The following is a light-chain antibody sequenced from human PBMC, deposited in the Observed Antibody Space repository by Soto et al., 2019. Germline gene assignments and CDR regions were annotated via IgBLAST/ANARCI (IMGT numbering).Light chain of an antibody. CDR3: SSFASSIPLV. J-gene: IGLJ2*01. CDR1: SSDVGGYNY. Sequence: QSALTQPASVSGSPGQSITISCTGTSSDVGGYNYVSWYQQHPGKAPKLLICDVTNRPSGVPNRFSGSKSGNTASLTISGLQTEDEADYYCSSFASSIPLVFGGGTKLTVL. CDR2: DVT. V-gene: IGLV2-14*03.